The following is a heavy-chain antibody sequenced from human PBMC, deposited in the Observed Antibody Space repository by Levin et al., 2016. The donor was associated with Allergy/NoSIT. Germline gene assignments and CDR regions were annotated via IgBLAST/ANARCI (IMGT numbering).Heavy chain of an antibody. CDR3: ARDLQQLVPDYWFDY. CDR2: INAGNGNT. J-gene: IGHJ4*02. V-gene: IGHV1-3*01. Sequence: ASVKVSCKASGYTFTSYAMHWVRQAPGQRLEWMGWINAGNGNTKYSQKFQGRVTITRDTSASTAYMELSSLRSEDTAVYYCARDLQQLVPDYWFDYWGQGTLVTVSS. CDR1: GYTFTSYA. D-gene: IGHD6-13*01.